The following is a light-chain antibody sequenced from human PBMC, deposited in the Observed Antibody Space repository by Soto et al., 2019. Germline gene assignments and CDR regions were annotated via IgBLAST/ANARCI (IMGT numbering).Light chain of an antibody. Sequence: EIVMTQSPATLSVSPGERATLFCRASQSVSRNLAWHQQKPGQAPRLLIYGVSTRATGAPARFSGSGSETEFTLTISSLQSEDFAVYYCQQYNDWPLWTFGQGTKV. CDR2: GVS. CDR1: QSVSRN. CDR3: QQYNDWPLWT. V-gene: IGKV3-15*01. J-gene: IGKJ1*01.